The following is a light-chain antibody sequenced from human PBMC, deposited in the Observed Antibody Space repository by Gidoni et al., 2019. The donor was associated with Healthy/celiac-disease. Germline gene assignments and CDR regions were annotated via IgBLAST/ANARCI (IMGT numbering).Light chain of an antibody. CDR3: SSYTSSSTLRV. CDR2: AVS. CDR1: SSDVGGYNY. V-gene: IGLV2-14*03. Sequence: QSALTQPASVSGSPGQSITISCTGTSSDVGGYNYVSWYQQHPDKAPNLRIYAVSNRPSGFSNRFSGSKSGNTASMTISGLQAEDEADYYCSSYTSSSTLRVFGGGTKLTVL. J-gene: IGLJ2*01.